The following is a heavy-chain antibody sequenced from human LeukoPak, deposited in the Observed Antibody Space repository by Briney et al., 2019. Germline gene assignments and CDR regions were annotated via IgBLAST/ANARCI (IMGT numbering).Heavy chain of an antibody. J-gene: IGHJ6*03. Sequence: GESLKISCKGSGYSFTSYWIGWVRQMPGKGLEWMGIIYPGDSDTRYSPSFQGQVTISADKSIITAYLQWSSLKASDTAMYYCARSSFGSGSRGYYYNYYMDVWGKGTTVTVSS. V-gene: IGHV5-51*01. CDR2: IYPGDSDT. CDR1: GYSFTSYW. CDR3: ARSSFGSGSRGYYYNYYMDV. D-gene: IGHD3-10*01.